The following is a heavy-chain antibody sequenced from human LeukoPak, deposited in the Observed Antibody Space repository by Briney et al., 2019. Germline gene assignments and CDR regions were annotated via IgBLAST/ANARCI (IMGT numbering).Heavy chain of an antibody. J-gene: IGHJ4*02. CDR3: AHPHGNY. Sequence: SGPTLVKPTQTLTPTCTYSGFSLSTRGAGVGWIRQPPGKALEWLALIYWNDEKRYIPSLRSRLTITKDTSKNQVVPTMTNMDPVDTATYYCAHPHGNYWGQGTLVTVSA. V-gene: IGHV2-5*01. CDR1: GFSLSTRGAG. CDR2: IYWNDEK.